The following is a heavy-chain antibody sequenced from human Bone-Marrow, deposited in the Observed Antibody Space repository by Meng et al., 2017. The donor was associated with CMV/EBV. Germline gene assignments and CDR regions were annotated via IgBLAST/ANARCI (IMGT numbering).Heavy chain of an antibody. CDR3: AKGGDGSYPFDH. Sequence: GESLKISCAASGFTFSSYAMSWVRQAPGKGLEWVSVIYSGGSSTYYADSVKGRFTISRDNSKNTLYLQMNSLRAEDTAVYYCAKGGDGSYPFDHWGQGTLVIVSS. J-gene: IGHJ4*02. CDR1: GFTFSSYA. V-gene: IGHV3-23*03. CDR2: IYSGGSST. D-gene: IGHD1-26*01.